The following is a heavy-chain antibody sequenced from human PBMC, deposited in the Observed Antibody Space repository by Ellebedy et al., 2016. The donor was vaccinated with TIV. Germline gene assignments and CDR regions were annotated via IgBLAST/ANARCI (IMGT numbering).Heavy chain of an antibody. Sequence: PGGSLRLSCLASGFSFRSYWMGWVRQAPGKGLEWVANIYQDGSEKYYVDSVEGRFTISRDNAKNSLYLQMKSLRAEDTAVYYCARRGSYGDYAVQLNNWFDPWGQGTPVTVS. J-gene: IGHJ5*02. CDR1: GFSFRSYW. CDR2: IYQDGSEK. V-gene: IGHV3-7*01. CDR3: ARRGSYGDYAVQLNNWFDP. D-gene: IGHD4-17*01.